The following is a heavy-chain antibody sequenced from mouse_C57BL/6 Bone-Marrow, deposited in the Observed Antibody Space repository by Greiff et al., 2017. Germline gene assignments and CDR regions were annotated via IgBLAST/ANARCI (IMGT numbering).Heavy chain of an antibody. CDR1: GFNIKGYY. CDR3: TRSLIYYGTNY. J-gene: IGHJ2*01. V-gene: IGHV14-2*01. Sequence: VQLQQSGAELVKPGASVKLSCTASGFNIKGYYIHWVKQRTEQGLEWIGRIDPEDGETKYAPKFPDKATITADTSSNTAYLQLSSLTSEDTAVYYCTRSLIYYGTNYWGQGTTLTVSS. D-gene: IGHD1-1*01. CDR2: IDPEDGET.